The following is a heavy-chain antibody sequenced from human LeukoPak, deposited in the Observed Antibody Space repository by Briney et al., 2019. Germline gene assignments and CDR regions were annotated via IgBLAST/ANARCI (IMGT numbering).Heavy chain of an antibody. D-gene: IGHD2-21*02. Sequence: PGGSLRLSCAASGFTFSIYSMTWVRQAPGKGLEWVSYISSSSSSIYYADSVKGRFTISRDNAKNSLYVQMKSLRAEDTAVYYCAKDFVVVPGNVNYFDYWGQGTLVTVSS. CDR3: AKDFVVVPGNVNYFDY. CDR1: GFTFSIYS. V-gene: IGHV3-48*01. CDR2: ISSSSSSI. J-gene: IGHJ4*02.